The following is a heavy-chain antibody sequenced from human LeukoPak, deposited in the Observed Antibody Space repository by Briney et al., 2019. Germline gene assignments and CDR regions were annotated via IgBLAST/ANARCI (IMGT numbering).Heavy chain of an antibody. CDR3: AKDIGSYYDY. Sequence: GGSLRLSCAASGFTFRNYGMHWVRQAPGKGLEWVAFIRYDGTNKYYADSVKGRFTISRDNSKNTLYLQMNSLRAEDTAVYYCAKDIGSYYDYWGQGILVTVSS. CDR1: GFTFRNYG. D-gene: IGHD3-10*01. V-gene: IGHV3-30*02. J-gene: IGHJ4*02. CDR2: IRYDGTNK.